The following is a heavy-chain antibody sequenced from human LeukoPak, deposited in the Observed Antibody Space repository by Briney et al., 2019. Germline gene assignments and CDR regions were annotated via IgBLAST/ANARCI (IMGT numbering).Heavy chain of an antibody. CDR3: ARYSSSWSRAFDY. CDR2: ISSSSSYI. Sequence: PGGSLRLSCAASGFTFSSYSMNWVRQAPGKGLEWVSSISSSSSYIYYADSVKGRFTISRDNAKNSLYLQMNSLRAEDTAVYYCARYSSSWSRAFDYWGQGTLVTVSS. D-gene: IGHD6-13*01. J-gene: IGHJ4*02. V-gene: IGHV3-21*01. CDR1: GFTFSSYS.